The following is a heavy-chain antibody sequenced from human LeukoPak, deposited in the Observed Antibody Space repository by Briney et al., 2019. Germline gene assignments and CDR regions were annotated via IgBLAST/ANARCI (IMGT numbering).Heavy chain of an antibody. D-gene: IGHD6-19*01. CDR2: INPNSGGT. CDR3: ASYSSGWSAY. V-gene: IGHV1-2*02. J-gene: IGHJ4*02. Sequence: ASVKVSCKASGYTFTGYYMHWVRQAPGQGLEWMGWINPNSGGTNYAQKFQGRVTITTDESTSTAYMELSSLRSEDTAVYYCASYSSGWSAYWGQGTLVTVSS. CDR1: GYTFTGYY.